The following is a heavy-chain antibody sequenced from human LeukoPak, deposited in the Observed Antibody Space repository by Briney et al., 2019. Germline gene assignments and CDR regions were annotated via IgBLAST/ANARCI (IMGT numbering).Heavy chain of an antibody. D-gene: IGHD1-1*01. J-gene: IGHJ3*02. CDR3: AKCNLNNCREGFDI. CDR2: ISVDSIT. V-gene: IGHV3-23*01. CDR1: GLTFSSYA. Sequence: GGSLRLSCAASGLTFSSYALSWVRQAPGKGLDWVSSISVDSITYYLGSVKGRFNISRDNSKSTLYLQMHSLRAEDTALYYCAKCNLNNCREGFDIWGQGTMVTVSS.